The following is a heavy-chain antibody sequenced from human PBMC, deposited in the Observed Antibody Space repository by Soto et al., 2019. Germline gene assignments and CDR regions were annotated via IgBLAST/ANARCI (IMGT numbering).Heavy chain of an antibody. CDR2: ISSSTNTI. D-gene: IGHD1-26*01. CDR3: ARRNSGTESFDC. J-gene: IGHJ4*02. Sequence: EVQLVESGGGLVQPGGSLRLSCAASGFTFSTNSMNWVRQAPGKGLEWISYISSSTNTIYYADSEKGRFTISRDSAKNSLYLQMNSLRADDTAVYYCARRNSGTESFDCWGQGTLVTVSS. CDR1: GFTFSTNS. V-gene: IGHV3-48*01.